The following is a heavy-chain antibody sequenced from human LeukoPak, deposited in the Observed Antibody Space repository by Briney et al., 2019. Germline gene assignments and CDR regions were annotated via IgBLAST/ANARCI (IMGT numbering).Heavy chain of an antibody. CDR1: GDSVSSNSAA. CDR2: TYYRSKWYN. CDR3: ALSPLSRKNWFDP. J-gene: IGHJ5*02. Sequence: SQTLSLTCAISGDSVSSNSAAWNWIRQSPSRGLEWLGRTYYRSKWYNDYAVSVKSRITINPDTSKNQFSLQLNSLTPEDTAVYYCALSPLSRKNWFDPWCEGTLVTVSS. V-gene: IGHV6-1*01.